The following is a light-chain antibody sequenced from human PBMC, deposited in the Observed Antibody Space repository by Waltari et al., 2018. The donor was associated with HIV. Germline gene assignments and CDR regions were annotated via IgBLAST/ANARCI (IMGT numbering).Light chain of an antibody. CDR1: SSDVGAYDY. CDR3: GSYAGSYTWV. V-gene: IGLV2-11*01. J-gene: IGLJ3*02. CDR2: DVS. Sequence: QSALTQPRSVSGSPGQSVTVSCTRTSSDVGAYDYVSWYQQHPGKAPKLMIYDVSKRPSGVPDRFSGSKSGNTASLTISGLQAEDEAEYYCGSYAGSYTWVFGGGTKLTVL.